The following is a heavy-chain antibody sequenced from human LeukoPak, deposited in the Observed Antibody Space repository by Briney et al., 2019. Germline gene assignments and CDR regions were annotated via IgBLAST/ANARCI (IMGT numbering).Heavy chain of an antibody. CDR1: GGTFSSYA. D-gene: IGHD3-22*01. J-gene: IGHJ4*02. CDR3: ATPYYYDSSGYYEDCLDY. CDR2: IIPIFGTA. Sequence: SVKVSCKASGGTFSSYAISWVRQAPGQGLEWMGGIIPIFGTANYAQKFQGRVTITADESTSTAYMELSSLRSEDTAVYYCATPYYYDSSGYYEDCLDYWGQGTPVTVSS. V-gene: IGHV1-69*13.